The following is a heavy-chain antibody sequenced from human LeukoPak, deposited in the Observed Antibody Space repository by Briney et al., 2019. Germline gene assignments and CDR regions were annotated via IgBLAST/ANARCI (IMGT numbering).Heavy chain of an antibody. V-gene: IGHV3-7*01. D-gene: IGHD3-3*01. J-gene: IGHJ4*02. CDR1: GFAFSTYW. CDR3: TRYFFC. Sequence: GGSLRLSCAASGFAFSTYWMDWVRQAPGKGLEWVGNINQDGSVKHYVDSVRGRFTISRDNARNSVYLQMSALRVEDTAVYYCTRYFFCWGRGSVVTASS. CDR2: INQDGSVK.